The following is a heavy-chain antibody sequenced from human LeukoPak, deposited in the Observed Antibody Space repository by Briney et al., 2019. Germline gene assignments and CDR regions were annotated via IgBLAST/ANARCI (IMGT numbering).Heavy chain of an antibody. V-gene: IGHV3-74*01. CDR3: TRDVAN. CDR2: INSDGTST. Sequence: GGSLRLSCAASGFTFSSFWMNWVRQAPGRGLVWVSRINSDGTSTNYADSVKGRFTISRDNAKNTLYLQMNSLRAEDTAVYYCTRDVANWGQGTLVTVSS. D-gene: IGHD5-12*01. J-gene: IGHJ4*02. CDR1: GFTFSSFW.